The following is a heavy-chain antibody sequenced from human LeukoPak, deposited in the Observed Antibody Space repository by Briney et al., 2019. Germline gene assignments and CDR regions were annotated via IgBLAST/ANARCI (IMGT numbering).Heavy chain of an antibody. V-gene: IGHV3-23*01. CDR2: INGSGGST. J-gene: IGHJ5*02. D-gene: IGHD3-9*01. Sequence: GGSLRLSCAASGFTFSTYGMNWVRQAPGKGLEWVSAINGSGGSTYYADSVKGRFTISRDNSRYTLYLQLSSLRAEDTAICYCAKNIAVDGRAFDPWGRGTLVIVSS. CDR3: AKNIAVDGRAFDP. CDR1: GFTFSTYG.